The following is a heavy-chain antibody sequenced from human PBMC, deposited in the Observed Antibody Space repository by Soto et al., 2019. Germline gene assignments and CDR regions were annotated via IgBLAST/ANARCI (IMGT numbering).Heavy chain of an antibody. D-gene: IGHD2-2*01. J-gene: IGHJ6*02. V-gene: IGHV1-69*01. CDR1: GGTFSSYA. Sequence: QVQLVQSGAEVKKPGSSVKVSCKASGGTFSSYAISWVRQAPGQGLEWMGGIIPIFGTADYAQKFQGRVTITADESTSTAYMELSSLRSEDEAVYYCAFTPAVVPAAMTSVIAARPDYYYYYGMDVWGQGTTVTVSS. CDR3: AFTPAVVPAAMTSVIAARPDYYYYYGMDV. CDR2: IIPIFGTA.